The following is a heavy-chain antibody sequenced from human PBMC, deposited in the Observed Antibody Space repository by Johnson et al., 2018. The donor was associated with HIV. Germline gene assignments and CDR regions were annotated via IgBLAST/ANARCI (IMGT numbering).Heavy chain of an antibody. Sequence: VQLVESGGGLVQPGGSLRLSCAASGFTFSSYAMSWVRQAPGKGLEWVSTISGSGGSTYLADSVKGRFTNSRNHSKNKLYLQMNSLRAEYTDVYYCARECQYHYDSSGCTYDAFYIWGQGTMVTVSS. CDR3: ARECQYHYDSSGCTYDAFYI. CDR2: ISGSGGST. D-gene: IGHD3-22*01. CDR1: GFTFSSYA. J-gene: IGHJ3*02. V-gene: IGHV3-23*04.